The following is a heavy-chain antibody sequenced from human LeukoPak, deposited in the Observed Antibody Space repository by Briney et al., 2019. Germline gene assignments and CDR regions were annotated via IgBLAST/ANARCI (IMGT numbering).Heavy chain of an antibody. CDR3: ARGLTYYDILTGYTSYHGGNWFDP. CDR2: IYYSGST. CDR1: GRSISSGGYY. Sequence: SETLSLTCTVSGRSISSGGYYWSWIRQHPGKGLEWIGYIYYSGSTYYNPSLKSRVTISVDTSKNQFSLKLSSVTAADTAVYYCARGLTYYDILTGYTSYHGGNWFDPWGQGTLVTVSS. D-gene: IGHD3-9*01. J-gene: IGHJ5*02. V-gene: IGHV4-31*03.